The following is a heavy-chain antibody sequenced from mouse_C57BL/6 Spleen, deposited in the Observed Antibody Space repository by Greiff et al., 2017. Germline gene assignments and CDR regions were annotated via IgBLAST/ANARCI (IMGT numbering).Heavy chain of an antibody. CDR1: GYTFTSYW. V-gene: IGHV1-50*01. CDR3: ARGGQGDY. D-gene: IGHD3-3*01. Sequence: QVQLQQSGAELVKPGASVKLSCKASGYTFTSYWMQWVKQRPGQGLEWIGEIDPSDSYTNYNQKFKGKATLTVDTSSSTAYMQLSSLTSEDSAVYYCARGGQGDYWGQGTTLTVSS. J-gene: IGHJ2*01. CDR2: IDPSDSYT.